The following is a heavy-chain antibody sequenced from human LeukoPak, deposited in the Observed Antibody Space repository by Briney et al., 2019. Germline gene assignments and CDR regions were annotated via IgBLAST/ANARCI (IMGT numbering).Heavy chain of an antibody. CDR1: GYSFTSYG. D-gene: IGHD2-15*01. Sequence: ASVKVSCKASGYSFTSYGISWVRQAPRQGLAWMGWISAYNGNTNYAQRLQGRVTMTTDTSASTAYMELRSLRSDDTAVYYCAREGVGYYGMDVWGQGTTVTVSS. CDR3: AREGVGYYGMDV. CDR2: ISAYNGNT. V-gene: IGHV1-18*01. J-gene: IGHJ6*02.